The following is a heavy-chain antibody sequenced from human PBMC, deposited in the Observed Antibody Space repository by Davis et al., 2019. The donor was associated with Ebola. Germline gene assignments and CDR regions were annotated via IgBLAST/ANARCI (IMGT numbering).Heavy chain of an antibody. V-gene: IGHV4-61*01. CDR2: IYYSGST. J-gene: IGHJ4*02. D-gene: IGHD3-22*01. Sequence: MPGGSLRLSCTVSGGSVSSGSYYWSWIRQPPGKGLEWIGYIYYSGSTNYNPSLKSRVTISVDTSKNQFSLKLSSVTAADTAVYYCASLLEYYYDSSGYYRGHYFDYWGQGTLVTVSS. CDR3: ASLLEYYYDSSGYYRGHYFDY. CDR1: GGSVSSGSYY.